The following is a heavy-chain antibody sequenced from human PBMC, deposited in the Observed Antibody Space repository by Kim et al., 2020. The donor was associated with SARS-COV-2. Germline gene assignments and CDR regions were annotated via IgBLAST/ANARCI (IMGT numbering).Heavy chain of an antibody. CDR3: ARVRGKIAAAGYFDY. J-gene: IGHJ4*02. D-gene: IGHD6-13*01. CDR1: GYTFTGYY. Sequence: ASVKVSCKASGYTFTGYYMHWVRQAPGQGLEWMGWINPNSGGTNYAQKFQGTVTMTRDTSISTAYMELSRLRSDDTAVYYCARVRGKIAAAGYFDYWGQGTLVTVSS. CDR2: INPNSGGT. V-gene: IGHV1-2*02.